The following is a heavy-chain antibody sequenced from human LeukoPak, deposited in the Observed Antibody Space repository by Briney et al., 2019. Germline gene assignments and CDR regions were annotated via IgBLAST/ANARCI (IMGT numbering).Heavy chain of an antibody. CDR1: GFTFSSYS. CDR2: ISSSSSTI. D-gene: IGHD2-15*01. Sequence: GGSLRLSCAASGFTFSSYSMNWVRQAPGKGLEWVSYISSSSSTIYYADSVKDRFTISRDNAKNSLYLQMNSLRAEDTAVYYCLGYCSGGSCYHIDYWGQGTLVTVSS. CDR3: LGYCSGGSCYHIDY. V-gene: IGHV3-48*01. J-gene: IGHJ4*02.